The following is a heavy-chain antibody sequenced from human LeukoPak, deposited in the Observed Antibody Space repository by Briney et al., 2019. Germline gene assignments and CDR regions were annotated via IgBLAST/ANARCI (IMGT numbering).Heavy chain of an antibody. CDR2: IGTAGDT. J-gene: IGHJ6*02. V-gene: IGHV3-13*01. CDR3: ARAGGDTAMVLKDYYGMDV. D-gene: IGHD5-18*01. CDR1: GFTFSSYD. Sequence: PGGSLRLSCAASGFTFSSYDMHWVRQATGKGLEWVSAIGTAGDTYYPGSVKGRFTISRENAKNSLYLQMNSLRAGDTAVYYCARAGGDTAMVLKDYYGMDVWGQGTTVTVSS.